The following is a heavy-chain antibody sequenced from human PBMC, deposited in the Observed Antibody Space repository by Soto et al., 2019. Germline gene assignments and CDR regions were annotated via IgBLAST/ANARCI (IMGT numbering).Heavy chain of an antibody. D-gene: IGHD3-16*01. V-gene: IGHV3-23*01. J-gene: IGHJ6*02. CDR1: GFTFRSYA. Sequence: EVQLLESGGGLVQPGGSLRLSCAASGFTFRSYAMSWVRQAPGKGLELVSGVSGSTGSSYYADSVKGRFTNSRDTPKNTLNLQMNRLRAEDTAVYDCAKGCFWELWVEGMDCWVQWTTVTVSS. CDR3: AKGCFWELWVEGMDC. CDR2: VSGSTGSS.